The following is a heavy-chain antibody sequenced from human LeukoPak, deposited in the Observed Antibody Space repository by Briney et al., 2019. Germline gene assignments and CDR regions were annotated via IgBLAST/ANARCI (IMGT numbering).Heavy chain of an antibody. V-gene: IGHV4-59*01. D-gene: IGHD2-2*01. J-gene: IGHJ4*02. CDR1: GGSISSYY. CDR3: ARRSSTGVDY. CDR2: IYYSGST. Sequence: SETLSLTCTVSGGSISSYYWSWIRQPPGKGLEWIGSIYYSGSTNYNPSLKSRVTISVDTSKNQFSLKLSSVTAADTAVYYCARRSSTGVDYWGQGTLVTVSS.